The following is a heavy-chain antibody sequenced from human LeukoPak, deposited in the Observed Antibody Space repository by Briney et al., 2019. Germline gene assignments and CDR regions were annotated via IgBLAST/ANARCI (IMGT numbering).Heavy chain of an antibody. D-gene: IGHD3-10*01. CDR3: ARDGVNYYGSGKWFDP. Sequence: ETKFLSCTVSGGSISGYDWSWIRQAPGKGLEWIGYVHQSGSTNYNPSLRSRVTVLRDTSKNQFSLKLTSVTAADTAVYFCARDGVNYYGSGKWFDPWGQGPLVTVSS. CDR2: VHQSGST. CDR1: GGSISGYD. V-gene: IGHV4-59*01. J-gene: IGHJ5*02.